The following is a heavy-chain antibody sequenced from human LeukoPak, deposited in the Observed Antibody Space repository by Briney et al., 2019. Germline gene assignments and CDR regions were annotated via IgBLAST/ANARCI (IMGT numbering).Heavy chain of an antibody. Sequence: PGGSLRLSCAASGFTFSSYAMSWVRQAPGKGLEWVSYISSSGSTIYYADSVKGRFTISRDNAKNSLYLQMNSLRAKDTAVYYCARHERWLQFYYYYYYMDVWGKGTTVTISS. V-gene: IGHV3-48*04. J-gene: IGHJ6*03. CDR1: GFTFSSYA. CDR2: ISSSGSTI. CDR3: ARHERWLQFYYYYYYMDV. D-gene: IGHD5-24*01.